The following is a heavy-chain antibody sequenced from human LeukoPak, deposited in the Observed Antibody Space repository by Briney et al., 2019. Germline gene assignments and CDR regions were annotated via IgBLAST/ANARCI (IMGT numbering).Heavy chain of an antibody. CDR3: AKPLEKYTYGGNFDY. V-gene: IGHV3-23*01. CDR2: FRSSADST. CDR1: GFTFSSYA. Sequence: QTGGSLRLSCEASGFTFSSYAMSWVRQAPGKGLAWVSVFRSSADSTYYADSVKGRFTISRDNSKNTLFLQMNSLRAEDTAVYYCAKPLEKYTYGGNFDYWGQGILVTVSS. D-gene: IGHD4-23*01. J-gene: IGHJ4*02.